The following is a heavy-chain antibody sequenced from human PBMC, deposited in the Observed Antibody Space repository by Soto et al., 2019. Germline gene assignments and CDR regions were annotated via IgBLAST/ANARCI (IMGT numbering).Heavy chain of an antibody. V-gene: IGHV5-51*01. CDR3: ARVGHSAARLDS. Sequence: PGESLKISCKVSGYTFTDYWIGWVRQMPGRGLEWMGIVFPRDSKTRYSPSFQGQVTISADKSISSAYLQWSSLKASDSAMYYCARVGHSAARLDSWGQGTPVTASS. CDR1: GYTFTDYW. D-gene: IGHD6-6*01. J-gene: IGHJ4*02. CDR2: VFPRDSKT.